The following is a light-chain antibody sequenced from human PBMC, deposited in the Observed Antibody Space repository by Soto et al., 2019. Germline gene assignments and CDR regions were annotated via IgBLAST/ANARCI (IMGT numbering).Light chain of an antibody. J-gene: IGKJ5*01. CDR1: QSVNTN. CDR2: GAS. CDR3: QQYDNWPPVT. V-gene: IGKV3D-15*01. Sequence: EIVMTQSPATLYVSPGDSATLSCRASQSVNTNVAWYRQDPGQAPRLVIYGASTKAAGTPGRFTGSGSGTDFTLTISSLQPEDFAIYYCQQYDNWPPVTFGQGTRLEIK.